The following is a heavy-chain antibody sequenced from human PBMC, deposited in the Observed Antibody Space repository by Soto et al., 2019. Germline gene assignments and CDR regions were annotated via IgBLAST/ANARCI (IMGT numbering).Heavy chain of an antibody. CDR2: IIPIFGTA. CDR3: ARVLGYCSSTSCRHYYYGMDV. CDR1: GGTFSSYA. D-gene: IGHD2-2*01. Sequence: SVKVSCKASGGTFSSYAISWVRQAPGQGLEWMGGIIPIFGTANYAQKFQGRVTITADESTSTAYMELSSLRSEDTAVYYCARVLGYCSSTSCRHYYYGMDVWGQGTTVTVSS. V-gene: IGHV1-69*13. J-gene: IGHJ6*02.